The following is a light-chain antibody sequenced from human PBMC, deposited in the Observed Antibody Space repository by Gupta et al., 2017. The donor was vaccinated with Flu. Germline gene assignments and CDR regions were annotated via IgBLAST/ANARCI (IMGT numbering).Light chain of an antibody. Sequence: GDRVTITCRASQSVRSWWAWYQQRPGRAPKLLIYEASNLEDGVPSRFSGSGSGTEFTLTITSLQPGDLASYHCQQYFSYPWTFGQGTKVKIK. V-gene: IGKV1-5*03. CDR2: EAS. CDR1: QSVRSW. CDR3: QQYFSYPWT. J-gene: IGKJ1*01.